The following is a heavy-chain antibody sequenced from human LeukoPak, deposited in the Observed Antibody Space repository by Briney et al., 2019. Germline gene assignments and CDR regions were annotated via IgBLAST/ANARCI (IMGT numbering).Heavy chain of an antibody. V-gene: IGHV4-31*03. CDR3: VRCHGSGTTPLN. J-gene: IGHJ4*02. D-gene: IGHD3-10*01. CDR1: GGSISSGGYY. Sequence: SETLSLTCTVSGGSISSGGYYWNWIRQYPGKDLEWIGYIYYSGSNYYNPSLQSRVTISLDTSNNQLSLKLGSVTAADTAVYYCVRCHGSGTTPLNWGQGTLVTVSS. CDR2: IYYSGSN.